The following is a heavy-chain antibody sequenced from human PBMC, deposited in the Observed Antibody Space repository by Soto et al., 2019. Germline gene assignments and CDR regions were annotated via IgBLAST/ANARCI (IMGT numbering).Heavy chain of an antibody. Sequence: QVQLQESGPGLVKPSETLSLTCTVSGGSVSTGGSYWSWIRQPPGKGLEWIGYIHYSGSTNYSPSLESRVTISVDTSKNQCSLKLSSVTAADTAIYFCARGYNFLSGYYTGQVDHWGQGTLVTVSS. D-gene: IGHD3-3*01. V-gene: IGHV4-61*08. J-gene: IGHJ4*02. CDR3: ARGYNFLSGYYTGQVDH. CDR1: GGSVSTGGSY. CDR2: IHYSGST.